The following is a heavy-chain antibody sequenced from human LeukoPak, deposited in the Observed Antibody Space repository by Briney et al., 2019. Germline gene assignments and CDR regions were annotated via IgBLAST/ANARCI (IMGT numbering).Heavy chain of an antibody. CDR1: GGSVSSDTYY. V-gene: IGHV4-39*01. Sequence: PSETLSLTCTVSGGSVSSDTYYWGWIRQPPGKGLEWVANVFYSGSTYPSPSLKSRVTISVDTSKNQFSLKLSSVTAADTAVYYCARQQSIAARFAFDYWGQGTLVTVSS. J-gene: IGHJ4*02. CDR2: VFYSGST. D-gene: IGHD6-6*01. CDR3: ARQQSIAARFAFDY.